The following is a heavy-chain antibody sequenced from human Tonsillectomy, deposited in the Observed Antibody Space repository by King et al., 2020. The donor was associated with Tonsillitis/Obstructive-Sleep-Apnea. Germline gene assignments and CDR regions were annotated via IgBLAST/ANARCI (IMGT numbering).Heavy chain of an antibody. V-gene: IGHV7-4-1*02. Sequence: QLVQSGSELKKPGASVKVSCKASGYIFTNYAMNWVRQAPGQGLEWMGWINTNTGNPMNAQDFTGRFVFSLDTPVSTAYLQISSLKAEDTAVYYCARGGWNDVKYYFDYWGQGTLVTVSS. CDR1: GYIFTNYA. J-gene: IGHJ4*02. CDR3: ARGGWNDVKYYFDY. D-gene: IGHD1-1*01. CDR2: INTNTGNP.